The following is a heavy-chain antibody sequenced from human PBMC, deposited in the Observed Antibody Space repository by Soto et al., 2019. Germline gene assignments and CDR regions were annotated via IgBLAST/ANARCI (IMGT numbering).Heavy chain of an antibody. V-gene: IGHV3-23*01. CDR3: AKGTTVRYFQH. CDR2: ISGSGGST. D-gene: IGHD4-17*01. Sequence: GRLLRLSRGASGFNFSRYAMSWVSQAPGKGLEWVSAISGSGGSTYYADSVKGRFTISRDNSKNTLYLQMNSLRAEDTAVYYCAKGTTVRYFQHCGQGTLVTVS. CDR1: GFNFSRYA. J-gene: IGHJ1*01.